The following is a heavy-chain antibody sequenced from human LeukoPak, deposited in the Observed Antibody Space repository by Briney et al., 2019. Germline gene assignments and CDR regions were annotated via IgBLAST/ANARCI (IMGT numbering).Heavy chain of an antibody. J-gene: IGHJ4*02. V-gene: IGHV3-49*03. CDR2: IRSKAYGGTT. D-gene: IGHD3-10*01. Sequence: GGSLRLSCTASGFTFGDYAMSWFRQAPGKGLEWVGFIRSKAYGGTTEYAASVKGRFTISRDDSKSIAYLQMNSLKTEDTAVYYCTRDRYYGSGSYADYWGQGTLVTVSS. CDR1: GFTFGDYA. CDR3: TRDRYYGSGSYADY.